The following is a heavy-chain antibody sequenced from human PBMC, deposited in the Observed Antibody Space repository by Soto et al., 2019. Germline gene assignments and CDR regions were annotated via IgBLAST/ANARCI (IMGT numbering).Heavy chain of an antibody. D-gene: IGHD3-3*01. CDR1: GGSISSSSYY. Sequence: LSLTCTVSGGSISSSSYYWGWIRQPPGEGLEWIGSSDYRGSTYYNPSLKSRVTISVDTSKNQLSLNLTSGTAADTAVYYYARQLGYLDIWNVDNWIVVWGQGTLVTVSS. V-gene: IGHV4-39*01. J-gene: IGHJ5*02. CDR2: SDYRGST. CDR3: ARQLGYLDIWNVDNWIVV.